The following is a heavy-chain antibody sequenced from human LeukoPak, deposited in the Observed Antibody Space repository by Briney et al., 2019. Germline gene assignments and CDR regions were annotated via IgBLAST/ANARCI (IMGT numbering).Heavy chain of an antibody. J-gene: IGHJ2*01. CDR2: IGTAGVT. D-gene: IGHD2-21*01. CDR3: ARGWGSFWYFDL. CDR1: GFTFGSYE. V-gene: IGHV3-13*01. Sequence: GGSLRLSCAASGFTFGSYEMHWVRLATGKGLEWVSAIGTAGVTYYPGSVKGRFTVSRENAKNSLYLQMNSLRAGDTAVYYCARGWGSFWYFDLWGRGTLVTVSS.